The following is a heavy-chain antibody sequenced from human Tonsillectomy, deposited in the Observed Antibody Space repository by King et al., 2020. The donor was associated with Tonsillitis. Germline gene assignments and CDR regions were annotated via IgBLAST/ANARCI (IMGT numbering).Heavy chain of an antibody. D-gene: IGHD3-10*01. CDR3: ANVDYGSGSYYS. J-gene: IGHJ4*02. Sequence: VQLVESGGGVVQPGRSLRLSCAASGFTFSSYGMHWVRQAPGKGLEWVAVISYDGSNKYYADSVKVRFTISRDNSKNTLYLQMNSLRAEDTAVYYCANVDYGSGSYYSWGQGTLVTVSS. CDR1: GFTFSSYG. V-gene: IGHV3-30*18. CDR2: ISYDGSNK.